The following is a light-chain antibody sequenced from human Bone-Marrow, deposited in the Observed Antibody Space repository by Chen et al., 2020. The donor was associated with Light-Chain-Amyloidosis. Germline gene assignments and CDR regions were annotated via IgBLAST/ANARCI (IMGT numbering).Light chain of an antibody. CDR1: NIGSTS. V-gene: IGLV3-21*02. CDR3: QVWDRSSDRPV. Sequence: SSVLTQPSSVSVAPGQTATIACGGNNIGSTSVHWYQQPPRQAPLLVGNDDSDRPSGNPERLSGSNSGNTATLTISRVEAGDEADYYCQVWDRSSDRPVFGGGTKLTVL. J-gene: IGLJ3*02. CDR2: DDS.